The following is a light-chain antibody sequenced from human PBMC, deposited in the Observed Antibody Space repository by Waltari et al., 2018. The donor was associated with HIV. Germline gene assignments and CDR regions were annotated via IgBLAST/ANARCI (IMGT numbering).Light chain of an antibody. Sequence: QSALTQPASVSGSPGQSITISCTGTSSDVGGYNYVSCYQQHPGKAPKLKIYEVSNRPSGVSNRCSGSKSGNTASLTISGLQAEDEADYYCSSYTSSSTLVVFGGGTKLTVL. CDR3: SSYTSSSTLVV. CDR2: EVS. CDR1: SSDVGGYNY. V-gene: IGLV2-14*01. J-gene: IGLJ2*01.